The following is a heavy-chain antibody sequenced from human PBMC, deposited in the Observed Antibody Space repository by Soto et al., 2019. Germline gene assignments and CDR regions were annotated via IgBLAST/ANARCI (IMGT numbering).Heavy chain of an antibody. Sequence: GGSLRLSCAASGFIIRNYAMSWVRLAPGKGLEWVSAITGNSGSTYNADSVKGRFTISRDTSQNTLYLQMNSLSAVDTAVYYCTKHWRGPPYYSGMHVWGQGTTVTVYS. V-gene: IGHV3-23*01. CDR3: TKHWRGPPYYSGMHV. J-gene: IGHJ6*02. D-gene: IGHD3-3*01. CDR1: GFIIRNYA. CDR2: ITGNSGST.